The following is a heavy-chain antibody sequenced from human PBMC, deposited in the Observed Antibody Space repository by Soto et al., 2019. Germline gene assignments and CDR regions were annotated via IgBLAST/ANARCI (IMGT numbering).Heavy chain of an antibody. CDR2: INPNSGGT. J-gene: IGHJ4*02. D-gene: IGHD2-15*01. CDR1: GYTFTGYY. V-gene: IGHV1-2*04. CDR3: ARDPCSGGSCLNFDD. Sequence: ASVKVSCKASGYTFTGYYMHWVRQAPGQGLEWMGWINPNSGGTNYAQKFQGWVTMTRDTSISTAYMELSRLRSDDTAVYYCARDPCSGGSCLNFDDWGQGTLVTVSS.